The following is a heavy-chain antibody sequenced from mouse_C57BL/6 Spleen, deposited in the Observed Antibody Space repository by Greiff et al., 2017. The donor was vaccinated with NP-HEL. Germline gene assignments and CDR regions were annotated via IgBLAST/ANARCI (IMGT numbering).Heavy chain of an antibody. CDR2: INPYNGGT. CDR3: ARSPGREAMDY. V-gene: IGHV1-19*01. Sequence: SGPVLVKPGASVKMSCKASGYTFTDYYMNWVKQSHGKSLEWIGVINPYNGGTSYNQKFKGKATLTVDKSSSTAYMELNSLTSEDSAVYYCARSPGREAMDYWGQGTSVTVSS. D-gene: IGHD1-1*01. CDR1: GYTFTDYY. J-gene: IGHJ4*01.